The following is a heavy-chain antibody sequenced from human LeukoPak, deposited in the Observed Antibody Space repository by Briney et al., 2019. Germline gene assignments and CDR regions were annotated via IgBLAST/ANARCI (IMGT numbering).Heavy chain of an antibody. D-gene: IGHD3-22*01. CDR3: ARDANSSGYYYDY. J-gene: IGHJ4*02. CDR1: GGTFSSYA. CDR2: IIPILGIA. V-gene: IGHV1-69*04. Sequence: ASVKVSCKASGGTFSSYAISWVRQAPGQGLEWMGRIIPILGIANYAQKFQGRVTIIADKSTSTAYMELSSLRSEDTAVYYCARDANSSGYYYDYWGQGTLVTVSS.